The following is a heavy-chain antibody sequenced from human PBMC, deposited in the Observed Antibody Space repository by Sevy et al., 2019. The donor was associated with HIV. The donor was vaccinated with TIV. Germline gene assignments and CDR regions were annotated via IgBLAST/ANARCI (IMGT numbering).Heavy chain of an antibody. D-gene: IGHD1-1*01. Sequence: SETLSLTCTVSGGSISANHWSWIRQPPGKELEYIGYIHYTGTTNYNPSLKSRVTISVDTSKNQFSLKLSSVTAADTDLYYCARAPPVRTGDDSLNWFDPWGQGTLVTVSS. J-gene: IGHJ5*02. V-gene: IGHV4-59*01. CDR1: GGSISANH. CDR3: ARAPPVRTGDDSLNWFDP. CDR2: IHYTGTT.